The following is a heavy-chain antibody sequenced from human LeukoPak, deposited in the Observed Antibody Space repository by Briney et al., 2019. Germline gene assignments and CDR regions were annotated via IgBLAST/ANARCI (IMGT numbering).Heavy chain of an antibody. J-gene: IGHJ4*02. CDR3: AKEGGTYYDFWSGYSYHPYFDY. Sequence: PGGSLRLSCAASGFTFSSYGIHWVRQAPARGLEWVAVISHDGSNMYYADSVKGRFTISRDNSKNTLYLQMNSLRAEDTAVYYCAKEGGTYYDFWSGYSYHPYFDYWGQGTLVTVSS. V-gene: IGHV3-30*18. D-gene: IGHD3-3*01. CDR1: GFTFSSYG. CDR2: ISHDGSNM.